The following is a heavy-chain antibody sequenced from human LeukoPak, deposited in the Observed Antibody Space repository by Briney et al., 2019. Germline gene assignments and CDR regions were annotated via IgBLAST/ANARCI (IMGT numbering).Heavy chain of an antibody. J-gene: IGHJ5*02. CDR3: ARQGYCSRGSCFWSGWFDP. CDR2: IPYDGSNK. Sequence: PGGSLRLSCAASGFAFSRHGIHWDRQAPGKGLEWVAFIPYDGSNKFYADSVKGRFTISRDNSKNTLYLQMNSLRAEDTAVYYCARQGYCSRGSCFWSGWFDPWGQGTLVTVSS. D-gene: IGHD2-15*01. CDR1: GFAFSRHG. V-gene: IGHV3-30*02.